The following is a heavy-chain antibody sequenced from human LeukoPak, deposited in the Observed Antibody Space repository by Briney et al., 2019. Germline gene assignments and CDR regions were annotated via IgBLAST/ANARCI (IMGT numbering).Heavy chain of an antibody. V-gene: IGHV4-38-2*02. D-gene: IGHD5/OR15-5a*01. Sequence: SGTLSLTCIVSGQSISTDNHWGWIRQSPGKGLEWIGTIHYAGSTYYNPSLKSRVTMSLVTSKDQFSLRLTYVTAADTAIYYCARLSPVYDPYYFDFWGQGTLVTVSS. CDR3: ARLSPVYDPYYFDF. CDR2: IHYAGST. J-gene: IGHJ4*02. CDR1: GQSISTDNH.